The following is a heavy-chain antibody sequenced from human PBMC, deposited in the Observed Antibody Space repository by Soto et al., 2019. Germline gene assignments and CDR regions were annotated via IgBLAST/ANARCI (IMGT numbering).Heavy chain of an antibody. Sequence: GGSLRLSCAASGFTFSSYSMNWVRQAPGKGLEWVSSIISSSSYIYYADSVKGRFTISRDNAKNSLYLQMNSLRAEDTAVYYCARDRKIAAAGTIGYWGQGTLVTVSS. CDR3: ARDRKIAAAGTIGY. V-gene: IGHV3-21*01. D-gene: IGHD6-13*01. J-gene: IGHJ4*02. CDR1: GFTFSSYS. CDR2: IISSSSYI.